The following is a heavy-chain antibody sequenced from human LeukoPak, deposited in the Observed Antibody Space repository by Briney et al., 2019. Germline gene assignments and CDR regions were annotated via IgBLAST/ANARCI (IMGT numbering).Heavy chain of an antibody. V-gene: IGHV4-30-4*02. CDR2: IYYSGST. CDR1: GSSLSSGDYY. Sequence: SETLSLTCTVSGSSLSSGDYYWSWIRQPPGKGLEWIGYIYYSGSTYYNPSLKSRVTISVDTSKNQFSLKLSSVTAADTAVYYCASLAVRDFDSWGQGTLVTVSS. CDR3: ASLAVRDFDS. D-gene: IGHD2-21*01. J-gene: IGHJ4*02.